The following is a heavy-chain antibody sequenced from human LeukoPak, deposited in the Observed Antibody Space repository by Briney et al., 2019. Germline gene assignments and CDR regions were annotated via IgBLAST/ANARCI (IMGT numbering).Heavy chain of an antibody. D-gene: IGHD3-3*01. V-gene: IGHV1-8*01. CDR2: MNPNSGNT. J-gene: IGHJ6*02. CDR3: AAGANFWSGFSFYYGMGV. Sequence: ASVKVSCKASGYTFTSYDINWVRQATGQGLEWMGWMNPNSGNTGYAQKFQGRVTMTRNTSISTAYMELSSLRSEDTAVYYCAAGANFWSGFSFYYGMGVWGQGTTVTVSS. CDR1: GYTFTSYD.